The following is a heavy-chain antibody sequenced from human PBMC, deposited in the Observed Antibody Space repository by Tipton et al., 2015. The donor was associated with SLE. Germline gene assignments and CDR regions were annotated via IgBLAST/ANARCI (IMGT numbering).Heavy chain of an antibody. D-gene: IGHD3-9*01. CDR3: AKDQAGQTGDAFDI. V-gene: IGHV3-9*01. CDR2: ISWNSGGI. CDR1: GFSFEDYA. Sequence: RSLRLSCAASGFSFEDYAMHWVRQAPGKGLEWVSGISWNSGGIGYADSVKGRFTISRDNSKNTLYLQMHSLRAEDTAVYYCAKDQAGQTGDAFDIWGQGTMVTVSS. J-gene: IGHJ3*02.